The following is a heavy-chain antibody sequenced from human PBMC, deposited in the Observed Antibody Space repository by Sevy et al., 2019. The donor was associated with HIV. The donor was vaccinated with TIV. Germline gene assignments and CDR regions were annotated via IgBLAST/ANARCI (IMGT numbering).Heavy chain of an antibody. CDR2: MNPNRGNT. V-gene: IGHV1-8*01. D-gene: IGHD1-7*01. J-gene: IGHJ4*02. CDR1: GYSFTSYD. CDR3: ARLELRRYYFEY. Sequence: ASVKVSCKASGYSFTSYDINWVPQATGQGLEWMGWMNPNRGNTGYAQKFQVRVTMTRNTSLGTAYMELGSLRSEDTAVYYCARLELRRYYFEYWGQGTLVTVSS.